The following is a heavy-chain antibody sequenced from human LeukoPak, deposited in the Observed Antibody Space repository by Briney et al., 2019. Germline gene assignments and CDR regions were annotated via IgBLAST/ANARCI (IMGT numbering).Heavy chain of an antibody. V-gene: IGHV3-30*04. CDR2: ISYDGSNK. CDR3: ARDTTDYGDYNWFDP. D-gene: IGHD4-17*01. J-gene: IGHJ5*02. Sequence: PGRSLRLSCAASGFTFSSYAMHWVRQAPGKGLEWVAVISYDGSNKYYADSVKGRFTISRDNSKNTLYLQMNSLRAEDTAVYYCARDTTDYGDYNWFDPWGQGTLVTVSS. CDR1: GFTFSSYA.